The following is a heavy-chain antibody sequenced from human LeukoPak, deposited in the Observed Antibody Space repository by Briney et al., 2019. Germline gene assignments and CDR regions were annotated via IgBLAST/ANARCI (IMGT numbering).Heavy chain of an antibody. CDR2: IYYTGDI. CDR1: GGSISSHF. Sequence: SETLSLTCSVSGGSISSHFWNWIRQPPGKGLEWIAYIYYTGDIKYNPSLRSRVTIPIDTFNNDFSLKLSSVSAADTAVYYCARATDAYYFDFWGQGTLVTVSS. J-gene: IGHJ4*02. CDR3: ARATDAYYFDF. V-gene: IGHV4-59*11.